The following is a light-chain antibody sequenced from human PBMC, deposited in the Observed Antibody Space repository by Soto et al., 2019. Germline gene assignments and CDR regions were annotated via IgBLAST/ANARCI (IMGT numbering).Light chain of an antibody. CDR2: GVS. CDR3: QQHGSSLLIT. CDR1: QRLSASE. V-gene: IGKV3-20*01. J-gene: IGKJ5*01. Sequence: EIVLPQSPGTLSLSPGQSATLSCRASQRLSASEIAWYQQKPGQAPKFLIYGVSSRAAGIPDRFSGSVSGTDFTLTISRLEPEDFAVYHGQQHGSSLLITFSQGTRLEIK.